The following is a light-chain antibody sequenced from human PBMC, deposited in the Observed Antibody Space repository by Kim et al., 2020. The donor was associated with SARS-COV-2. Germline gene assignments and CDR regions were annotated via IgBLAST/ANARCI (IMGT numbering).Light chain of an antibody. J-gene: IGLJ3*02. CDR3: QAWESSTAWL. CDR1: KLGDKY. Sequence: SYELTQPPSVSVSPGQTASITCSGDKLGDKYACWYQQKPGQSPVLVIYQDSKRPSGIPERFSGSNSGNTATLTISGTQAMDEADYYCQAWESSTAWLFGG. CDR2: QDS. V-gene: IGLV3-1*01.